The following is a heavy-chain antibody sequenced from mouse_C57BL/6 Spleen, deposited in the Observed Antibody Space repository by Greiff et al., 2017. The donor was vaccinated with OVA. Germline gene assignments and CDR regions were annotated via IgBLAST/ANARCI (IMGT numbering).Heavy chain of an antibody. CDR1: GYTFTDYN. CDR2: INPNNGGT. CDR3: ARAGEYDRGDWYFDV. V-gene: IGHV1-22*01. J-gene: IGHJ1*03. D-gene: IGHD2-14*01. Sequence: VQLPQSGPELVKPGASVKMSCKASGYTFTDYNMHWVKQSHGKSLAWIGYINPNNGGTSYTQKFKGKATLTGNKSSSTAYLELRSLTSEDSAVYYCARAGEYDRGDWYFDVWGTGTTVTVSS.